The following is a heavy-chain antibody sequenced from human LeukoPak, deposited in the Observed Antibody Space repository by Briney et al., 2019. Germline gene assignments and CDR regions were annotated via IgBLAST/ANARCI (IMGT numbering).Heavy chain of an antibody. V-gene: IGHV1-69*04. J-gene: IGHJ3*02. D-gene: IGHD3-10*01. Sequence: SVKVSCKASGGTFSSYAISWVRQAPGQGLEWMGRIIPILGIANYAQKFQGRVTITADKSTSTAYMELSSLRSEDTAVYYCAREGITMVRGSAFDIWGQGTMVTASS. CDR3: AREGITMVRGSAFDI. CDR1: GGTFSSYA. CDR2: IIPILGIA.